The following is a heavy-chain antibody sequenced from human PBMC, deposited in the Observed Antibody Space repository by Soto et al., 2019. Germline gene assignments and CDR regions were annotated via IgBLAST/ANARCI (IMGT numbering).Heavy chain of an antibody. CDR1: GYTFTSYG. D-gene: IGHD3-22*01. J-gene: IGHJ4*02. V-gene: IGHV1-18*01. CDR3: ARGWGYDSNDYYYAY. Sequence: QVQLVQSGAEVKNSGASVKVSCKASGYTFTSYGFSWVRQAPGQGLEWMGWISASNGNTNYAQKLQGRVTMTTDTSTGTAYMELRSLRSDDTATYYCARGWGYDSNDYYYAYWGQGTLVIVSS. CDR2: ISASNGNT.